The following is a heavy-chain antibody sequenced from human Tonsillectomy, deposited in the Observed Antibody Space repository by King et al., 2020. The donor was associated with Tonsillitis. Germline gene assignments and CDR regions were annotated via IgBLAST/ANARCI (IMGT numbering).Heavy chain of an antibody. J-gene: IGHJ4*02. CDR3: ARDDNIVVVPAAIWYFDY. Sequence: QMGQSGAEVKKPGASVKVSCKASGYTFTSYGISWVRQAPGQGLEWMGWISAYNGNTNYAQKLQGRVTMTTDTSTSTAYMELRSLRSDDTAVYYCARDDNIVVVPAAIWYFDYWGQGTLVTVSS. V-gene: IGHV1-18*01. CDR1: GYTFTSYG. CDR2: ISAYNGNT. D-gene: IGHD2-2*01.